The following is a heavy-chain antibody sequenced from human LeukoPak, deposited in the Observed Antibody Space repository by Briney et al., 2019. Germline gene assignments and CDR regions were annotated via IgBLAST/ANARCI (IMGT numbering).Heavy chain of an antibody. CDR1: GGSFSGYY. Sequence: PSETLSLTCAVYGGSFSGYYWSWIRQPPGKGLEWIGEINHSRSTNYNPSLKSRVTISVDTSKNQFSLKLSSVTAADTAVYYCARHMAAAGTYYYYYYMDVWGKGTTVTVSS. V-gene: IGHV4-34*01. CDR3: ARHMAAAGTYYYYYYMDV. D-gene: IGHD6-13*01. CDR2: INHSRST. J-gene: IGHJ6*03.